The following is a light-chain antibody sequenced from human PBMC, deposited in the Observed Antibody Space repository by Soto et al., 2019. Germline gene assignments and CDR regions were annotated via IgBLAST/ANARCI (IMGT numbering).Light chain of an antibody. CDR2: STS. CDR3: LLYYGGAWV. V-gene: IGLV7-43*01. Sequence: QTVVTQEHSLTVSPGGTVTLTCASSTGAVTSGYYPNWFQQKPGQAPRPLIYSTSNKHSWTPARFSGSLLGGKAALTLSGVQPEDEAEYYCLLYYGGAWVFGGGTKLTVL. J-gene: IGLJ3*02. CDR1: TGAVTSGYY.